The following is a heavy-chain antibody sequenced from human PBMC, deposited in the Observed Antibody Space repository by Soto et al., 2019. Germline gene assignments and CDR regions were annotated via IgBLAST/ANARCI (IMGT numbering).Heavy chain of an antibody. D-gene: IGHD5-18*01. CDR2: IIPIFGTA. CDR3: ARDAGYSYGPFDY. Sequence: GASVKVSCKASGVTFSSYAISWVRQAPGQGLEWMGGIIPIFGTANYAQKFQGRVTITADESTSTAYMELSSLRSEDTAVYYCARDAGYSYGPFDYWGQGTLVTVSS. V-gene: IGHV1-69*13. J-gene: IGHJ4*02. CDR1: GVTFSSYA.